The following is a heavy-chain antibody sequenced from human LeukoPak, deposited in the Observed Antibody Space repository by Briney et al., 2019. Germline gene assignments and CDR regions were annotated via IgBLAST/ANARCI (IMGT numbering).Heavy chain of an antibody. V-gene: IGHV3-23*01. CDR2: ISGGGGST. CDR1: GFTFSSYA. D-gene: IGHD1-26*01. CDR3: ALGGGSYYFDF. J-gene: IGHJ4*02. Sequence: GGSLRLSCAASGFTFSSYAMSWVRQAPGKGLEWVSAISGGGGSTYYADSVKGRFTISRDNSENTLYLQMNSLRAEDTAVYYCALGGGSYYFDFWGQGTLVTVSS.